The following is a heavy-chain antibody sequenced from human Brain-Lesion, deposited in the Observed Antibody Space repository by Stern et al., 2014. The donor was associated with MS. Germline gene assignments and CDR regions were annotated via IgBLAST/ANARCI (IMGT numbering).Heavy chain of an antibody. V-gene: IGHV3-9*01. J-gene: IGHJ4*02. CDR3: ARDITGSSAYFAY. D-gene: IGHD1-14*01. CDR1: GFTFDDYA. Sequence: QLVESGGDLVQPGRSLGLSCAAFGFTFDDYAMHWVRQAPGKGLEWVAGISWNSGTIGYADSVKGRFTTSRDNAYSSLYLQMNSLRPEDTALYYCARDITGSSAYFAYWGQGTLVTVSS. CDR2: ISWNSGTI.